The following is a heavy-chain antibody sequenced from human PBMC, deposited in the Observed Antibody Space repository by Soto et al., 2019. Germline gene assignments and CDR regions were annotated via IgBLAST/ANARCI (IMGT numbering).Heavy chain of an antibody. CDR2: LKSDNGGT. D-gene: IGHD3-10*01. CDR3: ARDLCPLGSGSACPLYGLDI. V-gene: IGHV1-2*02. Sequence: QVQLVQSGAQVKPPGASVKVSCKASGYTFTGHYMHWVRQVSGKRLEHLGWLKSDNGGTYYAPKFQGRVTFTRDTSTSTAYMDLSGLQSDDTAVYFCARDLCPLGSGSACPLYGLDIWGQGTTVVVS. J-gene: IGHJ6*02. CDR1: GYTFTGHY.